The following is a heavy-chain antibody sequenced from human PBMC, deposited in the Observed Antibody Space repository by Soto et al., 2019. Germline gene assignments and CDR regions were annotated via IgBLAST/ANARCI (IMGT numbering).Heavy chain of an antibody. CDR3: ARGWGYDSTDYYYAY. J-gene: IGHJ4*02. CDR1: GGSFNRHT. CDR2: ISPIFGTA. V-gene: IGHV1-69*01. Sequence: QVQLVQSGAEVRKPGSSVRVSCKASGGSFNRHTISWVRQAPGQGLEWMGGISPIFGTANHAQKFQGRVTIIADESTSTVHMEVSSLRSDDTAIYYCARGWGYDSTDYYYAYWGQGTLVIVSS. D-gene: IGHD3-22*01.